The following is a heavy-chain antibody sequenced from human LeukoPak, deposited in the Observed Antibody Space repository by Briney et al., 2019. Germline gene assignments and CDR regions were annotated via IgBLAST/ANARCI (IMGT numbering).Heavy chain of an antibody. CDR3: ASYSGSYSGLNYYFDY. Sequence: SETLSLTCTVSGGSISSSSYYWGWIRQPPGKGLEWIGSIYYSGSIYYNPSLKSRVTISVDTSKNQFPLKLSSVTAADTAVYYCASYSGSYSGLNYYFDYWGQGTLVTVSS. D-gene: IGHD1-26*01. V-gene: IGHV4-39*01. J-gene: IGHJ4*02. CDR1: GGSISSSSYY. CDR2: IYYSGSI.